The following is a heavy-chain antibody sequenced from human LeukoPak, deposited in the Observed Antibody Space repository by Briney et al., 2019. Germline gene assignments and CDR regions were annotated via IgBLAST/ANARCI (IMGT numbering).Heavy chain of an antibody. CDR3: ARSYSSSWYDY. CDR1: GGSISSGSYY. CDR2: IYTSGST. D-gene: IGHD6-13*01. J-gene: IGHJ4*02. Sequence: SETLSLTCTVCGGSISSGSYYWSWIRQPAGKGLEWIGRIYTSGSTNYNPSLKSRVTISVDTSKNQFSLKLSSVTAADTAVYYCARSYSSSWYDYWGQGTLVTVSS. V-gene: IGHV4-61*02.